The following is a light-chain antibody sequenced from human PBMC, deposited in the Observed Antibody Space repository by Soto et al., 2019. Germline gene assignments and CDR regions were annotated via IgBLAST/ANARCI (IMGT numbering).Light chain of an antibody. CDR1: SSDVGGYNY. V-gene: IGLV2-14*01. Sequence: QSALTQPASVSGSPGQSITISCTGTSSDVGGYNYVSWYQQHPGKAPKLMIYDVSNRPSGVSNRFSGSKSGNTASLTISGLQAEDEAYYYLSSYTSSSTPEVVFGGGTKLTVL. CDR2: DVS. J-gene: IGLJ2*01. CDR3: SSYTSSSTPEVV.